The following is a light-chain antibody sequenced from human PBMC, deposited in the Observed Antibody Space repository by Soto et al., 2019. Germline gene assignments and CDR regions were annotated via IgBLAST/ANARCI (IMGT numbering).Light chain of an antibody. Sequence: IVMTQFPATLSVFPGARDTLSCRASQSVRSNLDWYQQKPGQAPRLLIYGASSRATGIPDRFSGSGSGTDFTLTISRLEPEDFAVYYCQQYGSSPITFGQGTRLEI. V-gene: IGKV3-20*01. J-gene: IGKJ5*01. CDR1: QSVRSN. CDR3: QQYGSSPIT. CDR2: GAS.